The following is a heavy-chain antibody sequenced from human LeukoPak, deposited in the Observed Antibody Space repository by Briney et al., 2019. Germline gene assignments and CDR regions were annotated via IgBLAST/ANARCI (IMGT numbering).Heavy chain of an antibody. CDR3: ARDAAALSQAALDI. V-gene: IGHV3-7*01. Sequence: GGSLRLSCSASGFTFSSNWMSWVRQAPGKGLEWVANIKQDGSEKYYVDSVKGRFTISRDNAKNSLYLQMNSLRAEDTAMYYCARDAAALSQAALDIWGPGTMVTVSS. CDR2: IKQDGSEK. CDR1: GFTFSSNW. J-gene: IGHJ3*02. D-gene: IGHD6-25*01.